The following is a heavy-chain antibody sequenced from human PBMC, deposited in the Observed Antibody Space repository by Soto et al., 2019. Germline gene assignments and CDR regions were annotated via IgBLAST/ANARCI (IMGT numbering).Heavy chain of an antibody. CDR3: ARIPRYSFPTPDDLDS. CDR1: GGTFXTYT. Sequence: QVQLVQSGAEVRKPGSSVQVSCKASGGTFXTYTFSWVRXAPGQGLEWMGSITPIYPTTNYAEKFQGRLTVTADGSTNTAYMELNSLTSEDTAVYYCARIPRYSFPTPDDLDSCGQGTLVTVSS. J-gene: IGHJ4*02. D-gene: IGHD5-18*01. CDR2: ITPIYPTT. V-gene: IGHV1-69*15.